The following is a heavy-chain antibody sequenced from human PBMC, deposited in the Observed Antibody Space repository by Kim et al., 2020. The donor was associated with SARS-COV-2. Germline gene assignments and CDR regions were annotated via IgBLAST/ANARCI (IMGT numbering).Heavy chain of an antibody. V-gene: IGHV3-48*02. J-gene: IGHJ6*02. CDR3: ARARRDYYYYGMDV. Sequence: ADYVKGRFTISRANAKNSLYLQMNSLRDEDTAVYYCARARRDYYYYGMDVWGQGTTVTVSS.